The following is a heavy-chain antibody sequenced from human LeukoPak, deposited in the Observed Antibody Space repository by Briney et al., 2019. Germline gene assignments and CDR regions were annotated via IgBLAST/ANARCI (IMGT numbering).Heavy chain of an antibody. Sequence: SVKVSCKASGYTFTSYGINWVRQAPGQGLEWVGGIIPIYGTPHYAQKFQGRVTITADESTSTGYMELSSLRSEDTAVYYCARARNRNYYFHGVDVWGQGTTVTVSS. CDR3: ARARNRNYYFHGVDV. CDR2: IIPIYGTP. J-gene: IGHJ6*02. CDR1: GYTFTSYG. D-gene: IGHD4-11*01. V-gene: IGHV1-69*13.